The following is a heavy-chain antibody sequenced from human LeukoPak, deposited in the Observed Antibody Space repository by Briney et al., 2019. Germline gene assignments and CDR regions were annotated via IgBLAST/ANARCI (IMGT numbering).Heavy chain of an antibody. D-gene: IGHD3-22*01. Sequence: PSETLSLTCTVSGGSISSSSYYWGWIRQPPGKGLEWIGSIYYSGSTYYNPSLKSRVTISVDTSKNQFSLKLSSVTAADTAVYYCATQSRMIVVVITGNDAFDIWGQGTMVTVSS. V-gene: IGHV4-39*01. CDR3: ATQSRMIVVVITGNDAFDI. J-gene: IGHJ3*02. CDR2: IYYSGST. CDR1: GGSISSSSYY.